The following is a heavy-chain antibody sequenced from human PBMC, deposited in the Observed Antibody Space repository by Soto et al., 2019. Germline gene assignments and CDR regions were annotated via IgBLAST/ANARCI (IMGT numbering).Heavy chain of an antibody. CDR2: ISSSSSYI. Sequence: PGGSLRLSCAAPGFTFSSYSMNWVRQAPGKGLEWVSSISSSSSYIYYADSVKGRFTISRDNAKNSLYLQMNSLRAEDTAVYYCARGITMVRGVIFYYYGMDVWGQGTTVTVSS. CDR1: GFTFSSYS. CDR3: ARGITMVRGVIFYYYGMDV. V-gene: IGHV3-21*01. D-gene: IGHD3-10*01. J-gene: IGHJ6*02.